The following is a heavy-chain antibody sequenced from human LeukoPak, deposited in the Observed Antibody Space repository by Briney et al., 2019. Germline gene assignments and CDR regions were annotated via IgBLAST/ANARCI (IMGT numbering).Heavy chain of an antibody. J-gene: IGHJ4*02. D-gene: IGHD2-2*01. CDR3: ARALGSTDDC. Sequence: GRTLKLSCAASGFTFRNYGMHWVRQAPGEGLEWVAVIWYDGKKEHYADSVKGRFTISRDNSKNTLDLQMNSLRAEDTAVYYCARALGSTDDCWGQGTLVTVSS. CDR1: GFTFRNYG. CDR2: IWYDGKKE. V-gene: IGHV3-33*01.